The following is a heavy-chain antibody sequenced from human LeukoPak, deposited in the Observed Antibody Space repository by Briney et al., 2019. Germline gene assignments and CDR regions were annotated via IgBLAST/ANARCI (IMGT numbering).Heavy chain of an antibody. CDR2: ISGSGGST. Sequence: GGSLRLSCAASGFTFSSYAMSWVRQAPGKGLEWVSAISGSGGSTYYADSVKGRFTISRDNSKNTLYLQMNSLRAEDTAVYYCAREVWGSSYYGMDVWGQGTTVTVSS. J-gene: IGHJ6*02. CDR3: AREVWGSSYYGMDV. D-gene: IGHD7-27*01. V-gene: IGHV3-23*01. CDR1: GFTFSSYA.